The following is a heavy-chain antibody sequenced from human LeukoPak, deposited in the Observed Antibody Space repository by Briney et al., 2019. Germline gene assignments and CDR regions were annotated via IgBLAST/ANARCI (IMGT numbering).Heavy chain of an antibody. V-gene: IGHV3-23*01. D-gene: IGHD6-19*01. J-gene: IGHJ4*02. CDR2: ISGSGGST. CDR1: GFTFSSYA. CDR3: ANAYSSGWYVGEDYFDY. Sequence: GGSLRLSCAASGFTFSSYAMSWVRQAPGKGLEWVSAISGSGGSTCYADSVKGRFTISRDNSKNTLYLQMNSLRAEDTAVYYCANAYSSGWYVGEDYFDYWGQGTLVTVSS.